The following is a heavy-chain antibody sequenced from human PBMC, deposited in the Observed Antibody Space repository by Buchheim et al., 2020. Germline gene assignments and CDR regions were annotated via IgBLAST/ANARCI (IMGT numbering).Heavy chain of an antibody. CDR2: INHSGST. CDR3: ARGRDGYNYFDY. Sequence: QVQLQQWGAGLLKPSETLSLTCAVYGGSFSGYYWSWIRQPPGKGLEWIGEINHSGSTNYNPSLNSPVTISVDTSKNQFSLKLSSVTAADTAVYYCARGRDGYNYFDYWGQGTL. V-gene: IGHV4-34*01. J-gene: IGHJ4*02. D-gene: IGHD5-24*01. CDR1: GGSFSGYY.